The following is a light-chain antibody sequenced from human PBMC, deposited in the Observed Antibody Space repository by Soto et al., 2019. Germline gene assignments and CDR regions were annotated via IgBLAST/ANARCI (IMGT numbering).Light chain of an antibody. CDR3: QQYNNWPPRGT. J-gene: IGKJ1*01. CDR2: GAS. V-gene: IGKV3-15*01. Sequence: EIVMTQSPATLSVSPGERATLSCMASQSVSSNLAWYQQKPGQAPRLLIYGASTRATGFPARFSGSGSGTEFTLTISSLQSEDFAVYYCQQYNNWPPRGTFGQGTKVEIK. CDR1: QSVSSN.